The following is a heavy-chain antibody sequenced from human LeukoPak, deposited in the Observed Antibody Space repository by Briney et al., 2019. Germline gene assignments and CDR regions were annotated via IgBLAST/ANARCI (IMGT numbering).Heavy chain of an antibody. D-gene: IGHD3-22*01. CDR2: ISYDGSNK. CDR1: GFTFSSYA. Sequence: GRSLRLSCAASGFTFSSYAMHWVRQAPGKGLEWVAVISYDGSNKYYADSVKGRFTISRDNAKNSLYLQMNSLRAEDTAVYYCARGGVTYYYDSSGYEFDYWGQGTLVTVSS. J-gene: IGHJ4*02. V-gene: IGHV3-30*04. CDR3: ARGGVTYYYDSSGYEFDY.